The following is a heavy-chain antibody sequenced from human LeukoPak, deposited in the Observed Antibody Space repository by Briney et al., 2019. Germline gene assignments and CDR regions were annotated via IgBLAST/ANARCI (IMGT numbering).Heavy chain of an antibody. CDR2: INPSGGST. J-gene: IGHJ5*02. Sequence: ASVTVSCTASGYTFTSYYMHWVRQAPGQGLEWMGIINPSGGSTSYAQKFQGRVTMTRDTSTSTVYMELSSLRSEDTAVYYCARDTAIENNWFDPWGQGTLVTVSS. D-gene: IGHD5-18*01. CDR1: GYTFTSYY. V-gene: IGHV1-46*01. CDR3: ARDTAIENNWFDP.